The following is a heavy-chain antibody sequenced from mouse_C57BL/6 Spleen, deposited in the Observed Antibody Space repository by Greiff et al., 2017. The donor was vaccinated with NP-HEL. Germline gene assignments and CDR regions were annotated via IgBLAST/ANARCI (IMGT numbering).Heavy chain of an antibody. V-gene: IGHV1-72*01. CDR2: IDPNSGGT. Sequence: QVQLQQPGAELVKPGASVKLSCKASGYTFTSYWMHWVKQRPGRGLEWIGRIDPNSGGTKYNEKFKSKATLTVDKPSSTAYMQLSSLTSEDSAVYYCARSDLRDYDDGSYAMDYWGQGTSVTVSS. CDR1: GYTFTSYW. D-gene: IGHD2-4*01. CDR3: ARSDLRDYDDGSYAMDY. J-gene: IGHJ4*01.